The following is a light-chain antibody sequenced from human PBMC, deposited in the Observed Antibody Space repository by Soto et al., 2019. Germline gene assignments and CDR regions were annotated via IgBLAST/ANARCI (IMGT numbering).Light chain of an antibody. CDR1: QSVSSSY. J-gene: IGKJ4*01. CDR3: RQCFDWPLT. Sequence: EIVLTQSPGTLSLSPGERATLSCRASQSVSSSYLAWYQQKPGQAPRLLIYGASTRATGIPARFSGGGSGTEFTLTISSLQSEDFAVYYCRQCFDWPLTFGGGTKVDIK. CDR2: GAS. V-gene: IGKV3-15*01.